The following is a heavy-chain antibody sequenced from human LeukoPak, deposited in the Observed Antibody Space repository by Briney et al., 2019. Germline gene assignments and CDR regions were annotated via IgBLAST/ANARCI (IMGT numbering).Heavy chain of an antibody. V-gene: IGHV3-30*18. CDR3: AKAWLNPPLRSAGEH. J-gene: IGHJ1*01. CDR2: ISYDGSNK. CDR1: GFTFSNYG. D-gene: IGHD5-12*01. Sequence: HPGGPLRLSCVASGFTFSNYGMHWVRQAPGKGLEWVAVISYDGSNKYYADSVKGRFTISRDNSKNTLYLQMNSLRAEDTAVYYCAKAWLNPPLRSAGEHWGQGTLVTVSS.